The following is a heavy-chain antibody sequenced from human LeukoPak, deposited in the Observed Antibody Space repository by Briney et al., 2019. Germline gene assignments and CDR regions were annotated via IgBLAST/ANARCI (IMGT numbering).Heavy chain of an antibody. CDR3: ASNNDWSFDY. CDR2: IEEDGSVK. V-gene: IGHV3-7*05. CDR1: GFTFSSHW. D-gene: IGHD3-9*01. J-gene: IGHJ4*02. Sequence: PGGSLRLSCAGSGFTFSSHWMSWLRQAPGKGLEEVANIEEDGSVKNYGDSVKGRFTVSRDNAKNSLYLQMNSLRVEDTAVYYCASNNDWSFDYGGQGTLVTVSS.